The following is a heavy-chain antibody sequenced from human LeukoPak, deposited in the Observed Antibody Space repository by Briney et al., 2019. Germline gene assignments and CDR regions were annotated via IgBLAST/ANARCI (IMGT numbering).Heavy chain of an antibody. D-gene: IGHD5-18*01. J-gene: IGHJ3*02. CDR3: AKGRQQWWTFDALDI. CDR1: GFTFSSYG. Sequence: GTSLRLSRAASGFTFSSYGMHWVRQAPGKGLEWVALISYDGGKKYYADSVKGRFTTSRDNSKNTLYLQMNSLIPDDTAVYYCAKGRQQWWTFDALDIWGQGTMVTVSS. CDR2: ISYDGGKK. V-gene: IGHV3-30*18.